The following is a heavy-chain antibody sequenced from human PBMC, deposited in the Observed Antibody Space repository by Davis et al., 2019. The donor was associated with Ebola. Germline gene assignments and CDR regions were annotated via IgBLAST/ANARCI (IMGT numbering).Heavy chain of an antibody. D-gene: IGHD1-26*01. V-gene: IGHV3-21*01. CDR1: GFTFSNYR. J-gene: IGHJ3*02. Sequence: GESLKISCAASGFTFSNYRMNWVRQAPGKGLEWASSISSSNSYIYYADSVKGRFTISRDNAKNSLWLQMNSLRAEDTAVYYCARVFVGGTTGAFDIWGQGTMVTVSS. CDR2: ISSSNSYI. CDR3: ARVFVGGTTGAFDI.